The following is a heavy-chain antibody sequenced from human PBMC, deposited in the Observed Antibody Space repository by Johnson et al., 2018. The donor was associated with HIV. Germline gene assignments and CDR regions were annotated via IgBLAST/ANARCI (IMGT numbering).Heavy chain of an antibody. V-gene: IGHV3-66*02. CDR1: GFTFSNAW. D-gene: IGHD1-7*01. Sequence: VQLVESGGGLVKPGGSLRLSCAASGFTFSNAWMSWVRQAPGKGLEWVSVIYSGGSTYYADSVKGRFTISRDNSKNTFYLQMNSLRAEDTAVYYCARDQAGTTDDAFDIWGQGTMVTVSS. CDR3: ARDQAGTTDDAFDI. CDR2: IYSGGST. J-gene: IGHJ3*02.